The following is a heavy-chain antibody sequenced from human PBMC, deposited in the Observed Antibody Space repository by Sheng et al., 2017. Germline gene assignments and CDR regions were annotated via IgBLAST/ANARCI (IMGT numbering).Heavy chain of an antibody. D-gene: IGHD2-2*01. CDR1: GGSISSGSYY. CDR2: IYTSGST. J-gene: IGHJ4*02. CDR3: AGEYCSSTSCYVDY. Sequence: QVQLQESGPGLVKPSQTLSLTCTVSGGSISSGSYYWSWIRQPAGKGLEWIGRIYTSGSTNYNPSLKSRVTISVDTSKNQFSLKLSSVTAADTAVYYCAGEYCSSTSCYVDYWGQGTLVTVSS. V-gene: IGHV4-61*02.